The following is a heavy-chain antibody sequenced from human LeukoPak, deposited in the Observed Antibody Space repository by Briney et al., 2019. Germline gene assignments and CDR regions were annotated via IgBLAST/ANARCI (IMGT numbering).Heavy chain of an antibody. J-gene: IGHJ4*02. Sequence: GGSLRLSCAVSGFAVSSNYMSWVRQAPGKGLEWVSVIYSGGSTFYADSVKGRFTISRDNSKNTLYLQMNSLRAEDTAVYYCARGRPHGNDYWGQGTLVTVSS. CDR3: ARGRPHGNDY. V-gene: IGHV3-53*01. D-gene: IGHD4-23*01. CDR2: IYSGGST. CDR1: GFAVSSNY.